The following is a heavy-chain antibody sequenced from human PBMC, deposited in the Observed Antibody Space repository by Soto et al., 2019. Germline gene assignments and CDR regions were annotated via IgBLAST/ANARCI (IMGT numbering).Heavy chain of an antibody. V-gene: IGHV1-3*01. CDR3: ARAVAVAADFDY. CDR1: GYTFTSYG. J-gene: IGHJ4*02. D-gene: IGHD6-19*01. Sequence: ASVKVSCKASGYTFTSYGISWVRQAPGQRLEWMGWINAGNGSTKYSQKFQGRVTITRDTSASTAYMELSSLRSEDTAVYYCARAVAVAADFDYWGQGTLVTVSS. CDR2: INAGNGST.